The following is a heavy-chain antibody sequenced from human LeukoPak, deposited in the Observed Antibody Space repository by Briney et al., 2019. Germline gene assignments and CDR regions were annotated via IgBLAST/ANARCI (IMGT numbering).Heavy chain of an antibody. D-gene: IGHD3-10*01. J-gene: IGHJ4*02. CDR1: GFTFNNYA. CDR2: IGISSGPL. V-gene: IGHV3-48*04. CDR3: ARAKGYTSSYSFDY. Sequence: GGSLRLSCAASGFTFNNYAMNWVRQTPGGRLEWVSFIGISSGPLLYADSVKGRFTISRDNAKASVYLQMNRLRAEDTPVYYCARAKGYTSSYSFDYWGQGILVTVSS.